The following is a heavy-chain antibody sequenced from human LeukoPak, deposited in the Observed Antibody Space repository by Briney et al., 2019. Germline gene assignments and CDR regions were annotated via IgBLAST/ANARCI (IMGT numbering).Heavy chain of an antibody. V-gene: IGHV1-2*02. CDR2: INPNSGGT. J-gene: IGHJ4*02. D-gene: IGHD3-10*01. CDR3: ARGSYYYGSGSYLC. Sequence: ASVKVSCKASGYTFTGYYMHWVRQAPGQGLAWMGWINPNSGGTNYAQKFQGRVTMTRDTFISTAYMELSRLRSDDTAVYYCARGSYYYGSGSYLCWGQGTLVTVSS. CDR1: GYTFTGYY.